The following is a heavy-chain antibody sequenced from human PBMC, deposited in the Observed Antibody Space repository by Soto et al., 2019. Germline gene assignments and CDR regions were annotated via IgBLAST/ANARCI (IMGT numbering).Heavy chain of an antibody. CDR2: ITLSSSYI. CDR3: ARDMKYVRFWGTKGFDP. CDR1: GFNFGAFG. Sequence: GGSLRLSCGASGFNFGAFGMNWVRQAPGKGLEWVSSITLSSSYIYYADSVKGRFTVSRDNAKNSLYLDMKSLTVDDTAVYYCARDMKYVRFWGTKGFDPWGQGTLVTVSS. D-gene: IGHD3-16*01. V-gene: IGHV3-21*01. J-gene: IGHJ5*02.